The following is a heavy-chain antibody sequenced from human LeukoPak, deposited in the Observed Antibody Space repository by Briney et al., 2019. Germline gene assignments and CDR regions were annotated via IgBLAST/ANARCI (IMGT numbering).Heavy chain of an antibody. J-gene: IGHJ5*02. V-gene: IGHV2-5*01. Sequence: GPTLAKPTHTLTLTSTFSGFSLSTSGVGVGWIRQPPGKALEWCALIYWNDDKRYSPSLKSRLTITKDTSKNQVVLTMTNMDPVDTATYYCARCRVSEWFDPWGQGTLVTVSS. CDR3: ARCRVSEWFDP. CDR2: IYWNDDK. CDR1: GFSLSTSGVG. D-gene: IGHD6-6*01.